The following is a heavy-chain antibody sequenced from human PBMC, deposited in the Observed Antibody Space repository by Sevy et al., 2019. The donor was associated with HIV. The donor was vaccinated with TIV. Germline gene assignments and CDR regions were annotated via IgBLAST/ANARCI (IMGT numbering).Heavy chain of an antibody. CDR1: GFMFSSYA. CDR2: ISYDGNGK. D-gene: IGHD3-22*01. CDR3: AKGGSTSGYYLNYFAY. V-gene: IGHV3-30*04. Sequence: GGSLRLSCAASGFMFSSYAMHWVRQAPGKGLDWVAVISYDGNGKYYADSVKGRFTISRDDSKNTLYLQMNSLRAEDTAVYYCAKGGSTSGYYLNYFAYWGQGTLVTVSS. J-gene: IGHJ4*02.